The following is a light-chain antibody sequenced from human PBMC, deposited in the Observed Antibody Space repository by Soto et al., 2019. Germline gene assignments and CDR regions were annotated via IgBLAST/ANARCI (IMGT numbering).Light chain of an antibody. CDR2: EGS. CDR1: SSDVGSYNL. Sequence: QAVVTQPASVSGSPGQSITISCTGTSSDVGSYNLVSWYQQHPGKAPKLMIYEGSKRPSGVSNRFSGSKSGNTASLTISGLQAEDEADYYCCSYAGSSTLVFGTGTQLTVL. V-gene: IGLV2-23*01. J-gene: IGLJ1*01. CDR3: CSYAGSSTLV.